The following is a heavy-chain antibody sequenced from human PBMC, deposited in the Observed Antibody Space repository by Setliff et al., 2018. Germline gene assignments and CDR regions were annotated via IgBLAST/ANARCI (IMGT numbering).Heavy chain of an antibody. CDR1: GDSISDAS. Sequence: LSLTCTVSGDSISDASIMAWIRQPPGKGLEFIGYVFYNGAAKYDPSLKSRVTMSVDTSKTQFSLKLDSVTAADTAVYYCARMTGFAYMDVWGKGTPVTVSS. CDR3: ARMTGFAYMDV. CDR2: VFYNGAA. D-gene: IGHD3-3*01. V-gene: IGHV4-59*08. J-gene: IGHJ6*03.